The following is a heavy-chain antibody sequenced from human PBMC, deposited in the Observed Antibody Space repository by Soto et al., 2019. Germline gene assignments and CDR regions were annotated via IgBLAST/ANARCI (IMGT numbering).Heavy chain of an antibody. D-gene: IGHD6-13*01. J-gene: IGHJ6*02. CDR3: AREKIAAVSYYYGMDV. CDR2: ISSSSSTI. CDR1: GFTFSSYS. Sequence: VQLVESGGGLVQPGGSLRLSCAASGFTFSSYSMNWVRQAPGKGLEWVSYISSSSSTIYYADSVKGRFTISRDNAKNSLYLQMNSLRDEDTAVYYCAREKIAAVSYYYGMDVWGQGTTVTVSS. V-gene: IGHV3-48*02.